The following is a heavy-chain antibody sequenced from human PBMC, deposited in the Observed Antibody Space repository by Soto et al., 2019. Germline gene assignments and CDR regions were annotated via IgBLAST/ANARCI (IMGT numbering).Heavy chain of an antibody. CDR1: GYTFTGYY. Sequence: SVKVSCKASGYTFTGYYMHWVRQAPGQWLEWMGWINPNSGGTNYAQKFQGRVTMTRDTSISTAYMELSRLRSDDTAVYYCARTGRYEILTRYYSYGMDVWGQGTTVNVS. D-gene: IGHD3-9*01. CDR2: INPNSGGT. CDR3: ARTGRYEILTRYYSYGMDV. V-gene: IGHV1-2*02. J-gene: IGHJ6*02.